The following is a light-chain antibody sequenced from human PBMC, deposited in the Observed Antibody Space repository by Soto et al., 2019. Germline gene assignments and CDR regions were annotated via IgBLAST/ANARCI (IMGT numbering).Light chain of an antibody. CDR3: QRDN. V-gene: IGKV3-20*01. J-gene: IGKJ2*01. Sequence: EIVLTQSPGTLSLSPGERATLSCRVSQAVTSDTLGWYQKKPGQAPRLLIYATSKRAAGIPDRFSGSGSGTDFTLTSSRLEPEDFAVYYCQRDNFGQGTRLEIK. CDR1: QAVTSDT. CDR2: ATS.